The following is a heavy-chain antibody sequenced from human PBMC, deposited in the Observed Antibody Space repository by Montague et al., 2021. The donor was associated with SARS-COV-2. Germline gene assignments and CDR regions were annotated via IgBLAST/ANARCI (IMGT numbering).Heavy chain of an antibody. CDR2: LSFDGSKK. V-gene: IGHV3-33*06. CDR3: AKASPQGDSGYECFDY. CDR1: GFSFSGYG. J-gene: IGHJ4*02. D-gene: IGHD5-12*01. Sequence: SLRLSCAASGFSFSGYGMHWVRQPPGKGLEWVASLSFDGSKKYYGDSVKGQFTISRDNSKNTVYLQMNSLRLEDTAMYYCAKASPQGDSGYECFDYWGQGTLVTVSS.